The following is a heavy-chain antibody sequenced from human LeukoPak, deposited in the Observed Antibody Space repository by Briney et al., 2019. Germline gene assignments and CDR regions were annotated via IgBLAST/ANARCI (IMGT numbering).Heavy chain of an antibody. CDR3: ARRRHNWNYGGFDY. Sequence: SQTLSLTCAISGDSVSSNGAAWNWIRQSPSRGLEWLGRTYYRSKWYNDYAVSVKSRLTINPDTSKNQFSLKLSSVTAADTAVYYCARRRHNWNYGGFDYWGQGTLVTVSS. CDR2: TYYRSKWYN. CDR1: GDSVSSNGAA. J-gene: IGHJ4*02. V-gene: IGHV6-1*01. D-gene: IGHD1-7*01.